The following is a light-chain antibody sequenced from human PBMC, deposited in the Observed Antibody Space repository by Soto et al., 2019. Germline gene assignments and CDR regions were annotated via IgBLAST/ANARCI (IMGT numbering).Light chain of an antibody. CDR2: HAS. Sequence: LTQSPATLSMSPCQRATRSCGASESISSYLAWYQQKPGQAPRLLIYHASSRASGIPDRFSGSGSGTDFTLTISRLEPDDFAIYYCQHYSSSPLTFGGGTKVDIK. CDR1: ESISSY. CDR3: QHYSSSPLT. V-gene: IGKV3D-20*01. J-gene: IGKJ4*01.